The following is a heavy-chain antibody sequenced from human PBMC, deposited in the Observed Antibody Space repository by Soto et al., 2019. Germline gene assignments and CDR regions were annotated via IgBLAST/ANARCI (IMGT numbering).Heavy chain of an antibody. CDR3: ASRRGYCSGGSCYS. J-gene: IGHJ4*02. CDR1: GGSFSGYY. V-gene: IGHV4-34*01. Sequence: QVQLQQWGAGLLKPSETLSLTCAVYGGSFSGYYWSWIRQPPGKGLEWIGEINHSGSTNYNPSLKSRVTISVDTSKNQFSLKLSSVTAADTAVYYYASRRGYCSGGSCYSWGQGTLVTVSS. CDR2: INHSGST. D-gene: IGHD2-15*01.